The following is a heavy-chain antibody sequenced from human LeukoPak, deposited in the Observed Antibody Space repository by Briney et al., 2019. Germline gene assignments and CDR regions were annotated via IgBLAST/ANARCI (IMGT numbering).Heavy chain of an antibody. CDR2: IKYDGREK. CDR3: ARGVGGDY. V-gene: IGHV3-7*01. CDR1: GFTFSSYW. Sequence: GGSLRLSCVASGFTFSSYWMSWVRQAPGKGPEWVANIKYDGREKYYVDSVKGRFTISRDNAKNSLYLQMNSLRAEDTAVYYCARGVGGDYWGQGTLVTVSS. J-gene: IGHJ4*02. D-gene: IGHD2-21*01.